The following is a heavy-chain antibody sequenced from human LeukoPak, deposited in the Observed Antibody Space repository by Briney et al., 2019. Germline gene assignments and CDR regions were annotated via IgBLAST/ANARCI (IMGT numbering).Heavy chain of an antibody. CDR2: IYSGGST. Sequence: SGGSLRLSCAASGFTVSSNYMSWVRQAPGKGLEWVSVIYSGGSTYYADSVKGRFTISSDNSKNTLYLQMNSLRAEDTAVYYCARDMSYYDSTSDYWGQGTLVTVSS. D-gene: IGHD3-22*01. CDR3: ARDMSYYDSTSDY. J-gene: IGHJ4*02. V-gene: IGHV3-66*01. CDR1: GFTVSSNY.